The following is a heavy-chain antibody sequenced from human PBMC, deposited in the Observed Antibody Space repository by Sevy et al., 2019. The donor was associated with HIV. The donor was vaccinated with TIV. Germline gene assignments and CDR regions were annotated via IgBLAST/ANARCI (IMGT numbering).Heavy chain of an antibody. Sequence: GGSLRLSCAASGFTFSRYAMHWVRQAPGKGLEWVAVISYDGSNKYYADSVKGRFTISRDNSKNTLYLQMNSLRAEDTAVYYCARDRRSNYYDSSGYYPDAFDIWGQGTMVTVSS. V-gene: IGHV3-30-3*01. D-gene: IGHD3-22*01. CDR3: ARDRRSNYYDSSGYYPDAFDI. CDR2: ISYDGSNK. CDR1: GFTFSRYA. J-gene: IGHJ3*02.